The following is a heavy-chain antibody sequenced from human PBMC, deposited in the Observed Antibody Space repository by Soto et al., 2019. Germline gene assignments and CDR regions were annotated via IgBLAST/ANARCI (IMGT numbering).Heavy chain of an antibody. V-gene: IGHV3-23*01. D-gene: IGHD6-19*01. CDR1: GFTFSSYA. CDR2: ISGSGGST. J-gene: IGHJ3*02. Sequence: EVQLLESGGGLVQPGVSLRLSCAASGFTFSSYAMSWVRQAPGKGLEWVSAISGSGGSTYYADSVKGRFTISRYNTKNTLYLQMNSLRAEDTAVYYCAKSYSSGWYSAFDIWGQGTMVTVSS. CDR3: AKSYSSGWYSAFDI.